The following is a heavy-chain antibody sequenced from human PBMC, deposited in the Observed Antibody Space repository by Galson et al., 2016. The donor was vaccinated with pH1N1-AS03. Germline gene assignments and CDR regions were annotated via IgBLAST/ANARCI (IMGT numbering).Heavy chain of an antibody. CDR3: ARVDSSTYSDGWVPFDY. Sequence: SLRLSCAVSGLSVAKNYMSWVRQAPGKGLEWVSSIYTGGDTFYTDSVRGRFTISRDDSKNTLYLQMNSLRAAETAMYYCARVDSSTYSDGWVPFDYWGQGTVVTVSS. D-gene: IGHD5-24*01. CDR2: IYTGGDT. CDR1: GLSVAKNY. V-gene: IGHV3-53*01. J-gene: IGHJ4*02.